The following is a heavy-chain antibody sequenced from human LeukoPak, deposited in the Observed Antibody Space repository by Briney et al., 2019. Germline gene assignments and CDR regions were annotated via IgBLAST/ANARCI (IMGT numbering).Heavy chain of an antibody. Sequence: GALRLSCAASGFTFSSYTMNWVRQAPGKGLEWVSSISSSSTYINYADSVKGRFTISRDNSKNTLYLQMNSLRAEDTAVYYCAKGPTTVKQASHFDYWGQGTLVTVSS. D-gene: IGHD4-17*01. CDR1: GFTFSSYT. CDR2: ISSSSTYI. CDR3: AKGPTTVKQASHFDY. V-gene: IGHV3-21*04. J-gene: IGHJ4*02.